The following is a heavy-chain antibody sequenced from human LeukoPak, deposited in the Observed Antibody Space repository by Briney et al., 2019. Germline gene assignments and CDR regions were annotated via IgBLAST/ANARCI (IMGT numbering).Heavy chain of an antibody. CDR2: FDPEDGEA. Sequence: ASVKVSCKVSGYTLTELSMHWVRQAPGKGLEWMGGFDPEDGEAIYAQKFQGRVTMTEDTSTDTAYMELSSLRSEDTAVYYCVTRLYVYPTDFDYWGQGTLVTVSS. D-gene: IGHD3-16*01. CDR3: VTRLYVYPTDFDY. V-gene: IGHV1-24*01. J-gene: IGHJ4*02. CDR1: GYTLTELS.